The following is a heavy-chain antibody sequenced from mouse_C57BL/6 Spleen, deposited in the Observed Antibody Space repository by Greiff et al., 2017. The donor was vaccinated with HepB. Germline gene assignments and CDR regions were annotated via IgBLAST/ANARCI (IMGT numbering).Heavy chain of an antibody. D-gene: IGHD4-1*01. CDR1: GFTFSDYG. J-gene: IGHJ2*01. Sequence: EVMLVESGGGLVKPGGSLKLSCAASGFTFSDYGMHWVRQAPEKGLEWVAYISSGSSTIYYADTVKGRFTISRDNAKNTLFLQMTSLRSEDTAMYYCARLWLTVAYFDYWCQGTTLTVSS. CDR2: ISSGSSTI. V-gene: IGHV5-17*01. CDR3: ARLWLTVAYFDY.